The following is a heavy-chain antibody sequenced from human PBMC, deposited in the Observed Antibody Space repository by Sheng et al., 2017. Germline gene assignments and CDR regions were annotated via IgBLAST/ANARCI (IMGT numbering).Heavy chain of an antibody. CDR2: INHSGST. CDR1: GYSISSGYY. V-gene: IGHV4-38-2*01. D-gene: IGHD7-27*01. CDR3: ARGKLGIDAFDI. Sequence: QVQLQESGPGLVKPSETLSLTCAVSGYSISSGYYWGWIRQPPGKGLEWIGEINHSGSTNYNPSLKSRVTISVDTSKNQFSLKLSSVTAADTAVYYCARGKLGIDAFDIWGQGTMVTVSS. J-gene: IGHJ3*02.